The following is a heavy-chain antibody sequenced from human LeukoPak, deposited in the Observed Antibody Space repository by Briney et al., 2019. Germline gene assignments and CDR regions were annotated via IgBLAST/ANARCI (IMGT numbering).Heavy chain of an antibody. V-gene: IGHV3-30*18. CDR3: AKDRRRAVTTRPSPDFDY. CDR2: ISYDGSNK. Sequence: GGSLRLSCAASGFTFSSYSMNWVRQAPGKGLEWVAVISYDGSNKYYADSVKGRFTISRDNSKNTLYLQMNSLRAEDTAVYYCAKDRRRAVTTRPSPDFDYWGQGTLVTVSS. J-gene: IGHJ4*02. CDR1: GFTFSSYS. D-gene: IGHD4-11*01.